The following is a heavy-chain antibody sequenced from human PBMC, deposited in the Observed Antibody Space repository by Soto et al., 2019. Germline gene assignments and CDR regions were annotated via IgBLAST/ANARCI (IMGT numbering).Heavy chain of an antibody. CDR3: ARAGSIAARPPSGWFDP. V-gene: IGHV1-18*01. D-gene: IGHD6-6*01. CDR1: GYTFTSYG. Sequence: ASVKVSCKASGYTFTSYGISWVRQAPGQGLEWMGWISAYNGNTNYAQKIQGRVTMTTDTSTSTAYMELRSLRSDDTAVYYCARAGSIAARPPSGWFDPWGQGTLVTVSS. J-gene: IGHJ5*02. CDR2: ISAYNGNT.